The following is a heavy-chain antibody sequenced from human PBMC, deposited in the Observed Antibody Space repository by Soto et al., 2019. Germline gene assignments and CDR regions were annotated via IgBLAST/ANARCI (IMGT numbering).Heavy chain of an antibody. V-gene: IGHV5-10-1*01. J-gene: IGHJ6*02. CDR3: ARFKDETGTSYYYYGMDV. D-gene: IGHD1-1*01. CDR2: IDPSDSYT. CDR1: GYSFTSYW. Sequence: PGESLKISCKGSGYSFTSYWISWVRQMPGKGLEWMGRIDPSDSYTNYSPSFQGHVTISADKSISTAYLQWSSLKASDTAMYYWARFKDETGTSYYYYGMDVWGQGTTVTVSS.